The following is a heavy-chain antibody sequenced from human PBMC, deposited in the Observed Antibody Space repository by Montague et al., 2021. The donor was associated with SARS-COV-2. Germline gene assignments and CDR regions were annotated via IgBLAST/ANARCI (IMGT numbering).Heavy chain of an antibody. CDR1: GGSITSTTYY. V-gene: IGHV4-39*01. J-gene: IGHJ4*02. CDR2: FCYTGST. D-gene: IGHD2-21*01. Sequence: SETLSLTCSVSGGSITSTTYYWAWVRQPPGKELVWIGSFCYTGSTYQNPTLKSRVTMSMDTSKNEVSLKLTSVTAADAATYFCARHGLWWRGFDVWGQGAQVSVS. CDR3: ARHGLWWRGFDV.